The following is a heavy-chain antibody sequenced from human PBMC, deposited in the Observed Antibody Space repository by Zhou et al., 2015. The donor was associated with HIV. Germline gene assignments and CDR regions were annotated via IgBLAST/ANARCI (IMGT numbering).Heavy chain of an antibody. CDR1: GGTFSSYA. Sequence: QVQLVQSGAEVKKPGSSVKVSCKASGGTFSSYAISWVRQAPGQGLEWMGGIIPIFGTANYAQKFQGRVTITADESTSTAYMELSSLRSEDTAVYYCARDDCSGGSCFRGARPFFDYWGQGTLVTVSS. CDR3: ARDDCSGGSCFRGARPFFDY. CDR2: IIPIFGTA. V-gene: IGHV1-69*01. D-gene: IGHD2-15*01. J-gene: IGHJ4*02.